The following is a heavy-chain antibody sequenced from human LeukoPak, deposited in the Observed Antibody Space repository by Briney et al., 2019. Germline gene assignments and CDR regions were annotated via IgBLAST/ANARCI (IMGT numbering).Heavy chain of an antibody. CDR3: ARDWAYSSSWPAFDY. V-gene: IGHV4-34*01. Sequence: SETLSLTCAVYGGSFSGYYWSWIRQPPGKGLEWIGEINHSGSTNYNPSLKSRVTISVDTSKNQFSLKLSSVTAADTAVYYCARDWAYSSSWPAFDYWGQGTLVTVPS. CDR2: INHSGST. J-gene: IGHJ4*02. CDR1: GGSFSGYY. D-gene: IGHD6-13*01.